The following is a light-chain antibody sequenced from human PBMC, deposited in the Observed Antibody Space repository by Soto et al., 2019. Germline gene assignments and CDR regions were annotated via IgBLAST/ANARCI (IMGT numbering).Light chain of an antibody. CDR2: RNN. Sequence: QSVLTQPPSASGTPGQRVTISCSGSSSNIGSNYVYWYQQLPGTAPKLLIYRNNQRHSGVPDRFSGSKSGTSASLAISGLRSEDAADYYCAAWDDSLSGRVFGGGTQLTVL. CDR1: SSNIGSNY. J-gene: IGLJ3*02. CDR3: AAWDDSLSGRV. V-gene: IGLV1-47*01.